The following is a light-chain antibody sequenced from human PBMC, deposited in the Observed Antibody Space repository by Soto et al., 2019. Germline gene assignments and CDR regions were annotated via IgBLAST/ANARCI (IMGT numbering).Light chain of an antibody. V-gene: IGKV1D-8*01. CDR3: PEYDTFPWS. J-gene: IGKJ1*01. CDR2: GAS. CDR1: QNVNSF. Sequence: VIWVTQSPSLVSASAGDRVTISCRMSQNVNSFLAGYQQKPGKAPELLIYGASTLESGVPSRFSGSGSGTYFTLTITNLQYKDFATYYCPEYDTFPWSFGQGTKVEIK.